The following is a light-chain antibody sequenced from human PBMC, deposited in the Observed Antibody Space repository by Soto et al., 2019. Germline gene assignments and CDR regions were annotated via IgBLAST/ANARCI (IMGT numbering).Light chain of an antibody. CDR1: RSDVGGYNY. J-gene: IGLJ2*01. Sequence: QSVLTQPASMSGSPGQSTTISCTGTRSDVGGYNYVSWYQQHPGKAPKLMIYEVSNRPSGVSNRFSGSKSGNTASLTISGLQAEDEADYYCSSYTTTSTLGVFGGGTKVTVL. CDR3: SSYTTTSTLGV. CDR2: EVS. V-gene: IGLV2-14*01.